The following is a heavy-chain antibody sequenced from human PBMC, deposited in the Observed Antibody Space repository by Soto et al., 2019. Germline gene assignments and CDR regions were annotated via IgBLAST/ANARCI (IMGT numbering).Heavy chain of an antibody. D-gene: IGHD2-15*01. CDR2: FYYDGST. CDR1: GGSFTSSSHY. V-gene: IGHV4-39*01. J-gene: IGHJ5*01. Sequence: SETLSLTCTVSGGSFTSSSHYWVWIRQPPGKGLEWIGSFYYDGSTYFNPSLKSRVTISVDTSNNQFSLKVNSVTVADTAVYYCARRSHTNWPAYWGHGTQVT. CDR3: ARRSHTNWPAY.